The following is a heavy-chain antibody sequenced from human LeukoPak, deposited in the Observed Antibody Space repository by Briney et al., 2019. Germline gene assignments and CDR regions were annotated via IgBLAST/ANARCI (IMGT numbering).Heavy chain of an antibody. J-gene: IGHJ3*02. CDR3: AKDLGLHHPIDAFDI. V-gene: IGHV3-48*04. CDR2: ISSSSSTI. D-gene: IGHD1-7*01. Sequence: GGSLRLSCAASGFTFSSYSMNWVRQAPGKGLEWVSYISSSSSTIYYADSVKGRFTISRDNAKNSLYLQMNSLRAEDTAVYYCAKDLGLHHPIDAFDIWGQGTMVTVSS. CDR1: GFTFSSYS.